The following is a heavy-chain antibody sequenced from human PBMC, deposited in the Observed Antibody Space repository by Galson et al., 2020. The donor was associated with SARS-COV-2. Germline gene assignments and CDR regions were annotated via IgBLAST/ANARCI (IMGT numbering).Heavy chain of an antibody. J-gene: IGHJ4*02. V-gene: IGHV3-23*01. CDR2: ISRSGVGT. CDR3: AKDPGYSYGTYFDY. D-gene: IGHD5-18*01. CDR1: GFIFSNYD. Sequence: GESLKISCAASGFIFSNYDISWVRQAPGTGLEWVSTISRSGVGTFYSDSVRGRFTISRDNSKNTLSLQMNSLRADDTALYYCAKDPGYSYGTYFDYWGQGTLVTVSS.